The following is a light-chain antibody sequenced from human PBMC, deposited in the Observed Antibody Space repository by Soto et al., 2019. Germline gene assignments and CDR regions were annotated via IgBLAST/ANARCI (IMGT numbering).Light chain of an antibody. Sequence: QLVLTQSPSASASLGPSVKLTCTLGSGHSSYAIAWHQQQPEKGPRYLMKLNSDGSHSKGDGIPDRFSGSSSGAERYLTISSLQSEDEADYYCQTWGTGIAVFGGGTQLTVL. CDR2: LNSDGSH. CDR1: SGHSSYA. V-gene: IGLV4-69*01. CDR3: QTWGTGIAV. J-gene: IGLJ7*01.